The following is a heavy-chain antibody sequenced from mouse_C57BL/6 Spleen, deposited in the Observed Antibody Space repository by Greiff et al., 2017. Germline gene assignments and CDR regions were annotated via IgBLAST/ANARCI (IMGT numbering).Heavy chain of an antibody. CDR3: TRGYGNYFDY. J-gene: IGHJ2*01. CDR1: GYTFTDYE. V-gene: IGHV1-15*01. CDR2: IDPETGGT. D-gene: IGHD2-1*01. Sequence: VQLQQSGAELVRPGASVTLSCKASGYTFTDYEMHWVKQTPVHGLEWIGAIDPETGGTAYNQKCKGKAILTADKSSSTAYMELRSLTSEDSAVYYCTRGYGNYFDYWGQGTTLTVSS.